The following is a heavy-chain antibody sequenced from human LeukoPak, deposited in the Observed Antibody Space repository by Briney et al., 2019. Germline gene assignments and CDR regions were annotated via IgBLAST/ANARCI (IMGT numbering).Heavy chain of an antibody. D-gene: IGHD1-26*01. CDR2: ISWNSSSI. V-gene: IGHV3-9*01. CDR3: AKDVGWELLAPTRYFDY. CDR1: GFTFDDYA. J-gene: IGHJ4*02. Sequence: GGSLRLSCAASGFTFDDYAMHWVRQAPGKGLEWVSGISWNSSSIGYADSVKGRFTISRDNAKNSLYLQMNSLRAEDTALYYCAKDVGWELLAPTRYFDYWGQGTLVTVSS.